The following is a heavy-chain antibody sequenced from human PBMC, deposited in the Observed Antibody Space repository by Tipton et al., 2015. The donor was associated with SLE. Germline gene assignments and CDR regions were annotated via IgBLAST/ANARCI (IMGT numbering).Heavy chain of an antibody. CDR3: ATRYYDYIWGGSRKYFFDY. CDR2: IDSAGSA. V-gene: IGHV4-39*01. CDR1: GGSISSSSYY. Sequence: TLSLTCTVSGGSISSSSYYWAWFRQPPGKGLEWIGSIDSAGSANYDPSLKSRLTTSVDTSKNQFSLKLSSVTAADTAVYYCATRYYDYIWGGSRKYFFDYWGQGALVTVSS. J-gene: IGHJ4*02. D-gene: IGHD3-16*01.